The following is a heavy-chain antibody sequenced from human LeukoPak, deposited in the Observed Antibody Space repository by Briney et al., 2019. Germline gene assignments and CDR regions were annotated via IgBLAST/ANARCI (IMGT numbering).Heavy chain of an antibody. Sequence: EGSLRLSCAASGFTFGHYGMSWVRQAPGKGLEWVSSISVDGDETWYADSVKGRFTISRDSSKSTLDLQMNSPRAEDTAVYHCAKDLRGGPLRYFHPWGQGTPVTASS. V-gene: IGHV3-23*01. CDR1: GFTFGHYG. CDR3: AKDLRGGPLRYFHP. CDR2: ISVDGDET. J-gene: IGHJ5*02. D-gene: IGHD2/OR15-2a*01.